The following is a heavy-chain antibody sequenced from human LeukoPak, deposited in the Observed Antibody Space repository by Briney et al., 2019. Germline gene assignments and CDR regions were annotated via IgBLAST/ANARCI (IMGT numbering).Heavy chain of an antibody. V-gene: IGHV4-4*09. CDR3: ARHIGGGIEDMDV. Sequence: PSETLSLTCTVSGGSIGTYYWSWIRQSPGKGLEWIGYIYVTATRYNTYLQSRVTISVDRSRNQCFLKMSSVTAADTAVYYCARHIGGGIEDMDVWGKGTKVIVSS. J-gene: IGHJ6*03. CDR2: IYVTAT. CDR1: GGSIGTYY. D-gene: IGHD3-16*02.